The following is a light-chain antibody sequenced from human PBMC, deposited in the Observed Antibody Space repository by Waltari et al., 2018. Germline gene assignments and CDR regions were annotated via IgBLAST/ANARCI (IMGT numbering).Light chain of an antibody. CDR3: QQYDGSVVT. CDR2: GPS. Sequence: EIVLTQSPGTLSVSPGERVTVSCRASQTITGSWLTWYHQKPGQAPRLLIYGPSNRAPGIPDRVSGSGSGTDFTLTISRLEPEDSAVYYCQQYDGSVVTFGGGTKVEIK. CDR1: QTITGSW. V-gene: IGKV3-20*01. J-gene: IGKJ4*01.